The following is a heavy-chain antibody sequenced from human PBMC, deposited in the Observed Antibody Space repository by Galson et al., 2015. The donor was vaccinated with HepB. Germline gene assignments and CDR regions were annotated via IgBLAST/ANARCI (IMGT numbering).Heavy chain of an antibody. CDR1: GFSFSTSA. Sequence: SLRLSCAASGFSFSTSAMSWVRQAPGKGLEWVATFSDGGDSVYYADSVKGRFTIYRDSSKNTLYLQMNNLRTEDTAVYYCAILRFSLFSNFDYWGQGALVTVSS. J-gene: IGHJ4*02. V-gene: IGHV3-23*01. CDR2: FSDGGDSV. D-gene: IGHD3-9*01. CDR3: AILRFSLFSNFDY.